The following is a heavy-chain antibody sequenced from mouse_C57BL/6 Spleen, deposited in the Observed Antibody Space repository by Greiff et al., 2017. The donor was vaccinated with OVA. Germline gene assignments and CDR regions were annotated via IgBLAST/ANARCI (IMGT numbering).Heavy chain of an antibody. CDR2: INYDGSST. D-gene: IGHD4-1*01. CDR1: GFTFSDYY. Sequence: EVTLMESEGGLVQPGSSMKLSCTASGFTFSDYYMAWVRQVPEKGLEWVANINYDGSSTYYLDSLKSRFIISRDNAKNILYLQMSSLKSEATATYYCARVNWGFDYWGQGTTLTVSA. V-gene: IGHV5-16*01. J-gene: IGHJ2*01. CDR3: ARVNWGFDY.